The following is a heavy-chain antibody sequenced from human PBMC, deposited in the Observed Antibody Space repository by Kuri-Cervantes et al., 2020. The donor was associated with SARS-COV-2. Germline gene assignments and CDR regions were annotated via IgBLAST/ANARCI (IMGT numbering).Heavy chain of an antibody. CDR2: ISSSSSTI. CDR1: GFTFSYYY. CDR3: ASDRVGASDY. D-gene: IGHD1-26*01. J-gene: IGHJ4*02. V-gene: IGHV3-11*04. Sequence: GESLKISCAASGFTFSYYYMSGVRQAPGKGLEWVSYISSSSSTIYYADSVKGRFTISRDNAKNSLYLQMNSPRAEDTAVYYCASDRVGASDYWGQGTLVTVSS.